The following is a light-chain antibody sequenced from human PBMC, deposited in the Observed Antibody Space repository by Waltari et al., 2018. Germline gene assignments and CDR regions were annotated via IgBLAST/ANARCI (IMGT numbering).Light chain of an antibody. J-gene: IGKJ2*03. Sequence: EKVLTQFPATVSGSQGERVTLSCRASQSVANNVAWYQHRSGQAPRLVIYDASTRASGIPARFSGSGSGTEFTLTISGLQSEDCALYYCQQYNDWYSFGQGTKLEIK. CDR2: DAS. CDR3: QQYNDWYS. CDR1: QSVANN. V-gene: IGKV3-15*01.